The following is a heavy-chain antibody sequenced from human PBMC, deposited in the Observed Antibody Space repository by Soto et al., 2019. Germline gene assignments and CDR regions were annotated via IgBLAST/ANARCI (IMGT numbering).Heavy chain of an antibody. CDR3: ARGSAAPDS. CDR1: RFTFSDYW. CDR2: IKKDESEK. D-gene: IGHD6-13*01. Sequence: PGGSLRLSCAASRFTFSDYWMSWVRQAPGKGLEWVANIKKDESEKYYVDSVKGRFTISRDNAKNSLNLQMNSLRAEDAAVYYCARGSAAPDSWGQGTLVTVSS. V-gene: IGHV3-7*03. J-gene: IGHJ4*02.